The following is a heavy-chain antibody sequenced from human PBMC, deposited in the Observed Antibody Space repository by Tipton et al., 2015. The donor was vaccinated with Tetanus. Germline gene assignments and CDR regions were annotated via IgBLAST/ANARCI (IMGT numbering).Heavy chain of an antibody. Sequence: TLSLTCTVSGASISNFYWSWIRQPPGKGLEWIAYVSSSGRTNYNPSLKSRVTISVDTSKNQFSLKLSSVTAADTAVYYCARDRGVTSPFGSYYYGMDVWGQGTTVTVSS. CDR1: GASISNFY. V-gene: IGHV4-59*01. CDR2: VSSSGRT. D-gene: IGHD2-21*02. CDR3: ARDRGVTSPFGSYYYGMDV. J-gene: IGHJ6*02.